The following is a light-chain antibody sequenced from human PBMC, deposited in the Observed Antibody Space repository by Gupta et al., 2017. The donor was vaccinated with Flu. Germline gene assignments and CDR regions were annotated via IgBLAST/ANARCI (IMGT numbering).Light chain of an antibody. V-gene: IGLV2-11*01. CDR1: SNDVGGSNR. Sequence: QPAPTQARSVSGSPGQSVTISCTGSSNDVGGSNRVSWYQQRPGKAPKLILYDVTERPSGVPDRFSGSKSGNTASLTISGLQADDEADYYCSSHAGRVTWVFGTGTTVTVL. J-gene: IGLJ1*01. CDR3: SSHAGRVTWV. CDR2: DVT.